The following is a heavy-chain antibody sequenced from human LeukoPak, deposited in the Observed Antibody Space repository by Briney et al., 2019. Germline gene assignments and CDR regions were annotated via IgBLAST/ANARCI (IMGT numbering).Heavy chain of an antibody. CDR3: ARGRGLGIGAANFDY. CDR2: INHSGST. D-gene: IGHD2-15*01. CDR1: GGSFSGYY. J-gene: IGHJ4*02. V-gene: IGHV4-34*01. Sequence: TPSETLSLTCAVYGGSFSGYYWSWIRQPPGKGLEWIGEINHSGSTNYNPSLKSRVTISVDTSKNQFSLKLSSVTAADTAVYYCARGRGLGIGAANFDYWGQGTLVTVSS.